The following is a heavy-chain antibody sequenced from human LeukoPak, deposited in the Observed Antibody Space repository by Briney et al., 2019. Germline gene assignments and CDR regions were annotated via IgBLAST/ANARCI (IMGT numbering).Heavy chain of an antibody. CDR2: INQDESVK. Sequence: PGGSLRLSCAASGFTFTNYWMTWVRQAPGKGLEFVANINQDESVKNYVDSVKGRFTISRDNAENSLLLQMNSLRVEDTAVYYCARDPGSSAFDYWGQGTLVTVSS. V-gene: IGHV3-7*01. D-gene: IGHD5/OR15-5a*01. CDR1: GFTFTNYW. CDR3: ARDPGSSAFDY. J-gene: IGHJ4*02.